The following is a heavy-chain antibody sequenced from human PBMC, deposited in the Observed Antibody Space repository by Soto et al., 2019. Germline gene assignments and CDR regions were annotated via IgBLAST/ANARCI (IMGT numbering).Heavy chain of an antibody. J-gene: IGHJ6*03. CDR2: IYYSGST. Sequence: PSETLSLTCTVSGCSISSSSYYWGWIRQPPGKGLEWIGSIYYSGSTYYNPSLKSRVTISVDTSKNQFSLKLSSVTAADTAVYYCATVVVVPAAIAYYYYYMDVWGKGPTVTVSS. CDR1: GCSISSSSYY. CDR3: ATVVVVPAAIAYYYYYMDV. D-gene: IGHD2-2*01. V-gene: IGHV4-39*01.